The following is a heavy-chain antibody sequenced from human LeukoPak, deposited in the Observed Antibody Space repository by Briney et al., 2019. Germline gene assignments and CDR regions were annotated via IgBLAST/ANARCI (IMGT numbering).Heavy chain of an antibody. CDR2: IYYSGST. D-gene: IGHD3-3*02. J-gene: IGHJ4*02. CDR3: ARYHFWSGYYDY. CDR1: GGSISSSSYY. Sequence: PSATLSLTCTVSGGSISSSSYYWGWIRQPPGKGLEWIGSIYYSGSTYYNPSLKSRVTISVDTSKNQFSLKLSSVTAGDTAVYYCARYHFWSGYYDYWGQGTLVTVSS. V-gene: IGHV4-39*07.